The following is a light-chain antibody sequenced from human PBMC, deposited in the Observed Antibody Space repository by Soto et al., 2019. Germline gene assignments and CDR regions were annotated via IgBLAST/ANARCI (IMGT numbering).Light chain of an antibody. CDR3: CSYASGSLYV. CDR2: EGT. V-gene: IGLV2-23*01. Sequence: QSALTQPASVSGSPGQSITISCTGTSSDVGGYKLVSWYQHHPAKAPKLMIYEGTKRPSGVSNRFSGSKSGNTASLTISGLQAEDEADYYCCSYASGSLYVFGTGTKLTVL. J-gene: IGLJ1*01. CDR1: SSDVGGYKL.